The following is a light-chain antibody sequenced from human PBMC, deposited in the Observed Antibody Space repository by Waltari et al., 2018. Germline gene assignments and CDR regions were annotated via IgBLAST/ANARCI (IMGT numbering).Light chain of an antibody. V-gene: IGLV7-46*01. CDR2: DTS. CDR3: LVSYSGAHV. CDR1: TGAVTSGHY. J-gene: IGLJ1*01. Sequence: QAVVTQEPSLTVSPGGTVTLTCASSTGAVTSGHYPYWVQQKPGQAPRTLIYDTSNKHSWTPARFSGSLLGGKAALTLSGAQPEDEAEYYCLVSYSGAHVFGTGTKVTVL.